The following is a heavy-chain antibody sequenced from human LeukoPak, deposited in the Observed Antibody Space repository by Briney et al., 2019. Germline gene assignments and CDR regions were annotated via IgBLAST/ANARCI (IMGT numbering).Heavy chain of an antibody. CDR2: IYYSGGT. CDR3: AREWELLSNWFDP. V-gene: IGHV4-59*01. D-gene: IGHD1-26*01. J-gene: IGHJ5*02. Sequence: SETLSLTCTVSGGSISSYYWSWIRQPPGKGLEWIGYIYYSGGTNYNPSLKSRVTISVDTSKNQFSLKLSSVTAADTAVYYCAREWELLSNWFDPWGQGTLVTVSS. CDR1: GGSISSYY.